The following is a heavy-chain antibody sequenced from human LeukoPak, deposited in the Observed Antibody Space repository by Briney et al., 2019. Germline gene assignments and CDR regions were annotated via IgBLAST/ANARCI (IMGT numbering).Heavy chain of an antibody. Sequence: ASVKVSCKASGYTFTGYYMHWVRQAPGQGLEWMGWINPNSGGTNYAQKFQGRVTMTRDTSISTAYMELSRLRSDDTAVYYCARDVYCSGGSCYSVHYYYGMDVWGQGTTVTVSS. CDR1: GYTFTGYY. D-gene: IGHD2-15*01. V-gene: IGHV1-2*02. CDR2: INPNSGGT. J-gene: IGHJ6*02. CDR3: ARDVYCSGGSCYSVHYYYGMDV.